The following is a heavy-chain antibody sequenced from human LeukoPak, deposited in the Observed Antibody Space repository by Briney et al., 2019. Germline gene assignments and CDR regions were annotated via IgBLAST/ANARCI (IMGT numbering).Heavy chain of an antibody. D-gene: IGHD3-10*01. V-gene: IGHV4-39*01. CDR3: ARAVRGVTVDY. J-gene: IGHJ4*02. Sequence: SETLSLTCTASGGSISSSSYYWGWIRQPPGKGLEWIGSIYYSGSTYYNPSLKSRVTISVDTSKNQFSLKLSPVTAADTAVYYCARAVRGVTVDYWGQGTLVTVSS. CDR1: GGSISSSSYY. CDR2: IYYSGST.